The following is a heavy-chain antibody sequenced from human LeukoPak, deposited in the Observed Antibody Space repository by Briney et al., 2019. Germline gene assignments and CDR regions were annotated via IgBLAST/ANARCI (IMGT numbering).Heavy chain of an antibody. V-gene: IGHV4-59*01. Sequence: SETLSLTCTVSGGSISSYYRSWIRQPPGKGLEGIGYIYYSGSTNYNPSLTSRVTISVDTSKNQYSLTLSSVTAADTAVYYCARAPAYDSSGYYGSYYYYYYMDVWGKGTTVTVSS. D-gene: IGHD3-22*01. CDR2: IYYSGST. J-gene: IGHJ6*03. CDR3: ARAPAYDSSGYYGSYYYYYYMDV. CDR1: GGSISSYY.